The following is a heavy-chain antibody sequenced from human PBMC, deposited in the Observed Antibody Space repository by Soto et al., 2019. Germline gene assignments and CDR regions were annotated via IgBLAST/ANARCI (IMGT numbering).Heavy chain of an antibody. D-gene: IGHD6-6*01. CDR1: GGSFSGYY. CDR2: INHSGRT. V-gene: IGHV4-34*01. Sequence: PSETLSLTCAVYGGSFSGYYWSWIRQPPGKGLEWIGEINHSGRTINPDTSKNQFSLQLNSVTPEDTAVYYCARGAFLAARRLDPWGQGTLVTVSS. CDR3: ARGAFLAARRLDP. J-gene: IGHJ5*02.